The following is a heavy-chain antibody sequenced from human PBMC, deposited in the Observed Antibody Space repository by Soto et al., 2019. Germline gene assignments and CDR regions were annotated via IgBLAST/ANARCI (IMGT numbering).Heavy chain of an antibody. CDR1: GGSISSGGYY. J-gene: IGHJ4*02. V-gene: IGHV4-31*03. CDR2: ISYSGST. Sequence: SETLSLTCTVSGGSISSGGYYWSWIRQHPGKGLEWIGYISYSGSTYYNPSLKSRVTIPVDTSKNQLSLKLSSVTAADTAVYYCARARGYSYGHSIDYWGQGTLVTVSS. CDR3: ARARGYSYGHSIDY. D-gene: IGHD5-18*01.